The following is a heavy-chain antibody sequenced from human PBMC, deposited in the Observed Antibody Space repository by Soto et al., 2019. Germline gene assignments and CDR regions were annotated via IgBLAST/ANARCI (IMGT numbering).Heavy chain of an antibody. J-gene: IGHJ6*02. CDR2: ISGSGGST. CDR1: GFTFSSYA. V-gene: IGHV3-23*01. Sequence: PGGALRLSCAASGFTFSSYAMSWVRQAPGKGLEWVSAISGSGGSTYYADSVKGRFTISRDNSKNTLYLQMNSLRAEDTAVYYCAKDRAYSRSWYVESDYYYYGMDVWGQGTTVTAP. CDR3: AKDRAYSRSWYVESDYYYYGMDV. D-gene: IGHD6-13*01.